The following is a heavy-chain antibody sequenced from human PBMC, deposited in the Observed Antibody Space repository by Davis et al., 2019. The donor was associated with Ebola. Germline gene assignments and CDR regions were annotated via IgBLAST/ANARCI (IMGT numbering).Heavy chain of an antibody. CDR2: ISGSGGTT. V-gene: IGHV3-23*01. CDR3: ARGDKLLSYGMDV. J-gene: IGHJ6*04. Sequence: GGPLRLSCADSVITFSSYAMTWVRQAPGKGLEWVSAISGSGGTTYYAGSVKGRFTISRDNAKNTLYLQMNSLRAEDTAVYYCARGDKLLSYGMDVWGKGTTVIVSS. CDR1: VITFSSYA. D-gene: IGHD2-15*01.